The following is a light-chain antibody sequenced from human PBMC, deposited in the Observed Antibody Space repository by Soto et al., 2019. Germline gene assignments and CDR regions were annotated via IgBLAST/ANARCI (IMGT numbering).Light chain of an antibody. Sequence: DIQMPQSPSSVSASVVSRVTITCRASQAIDSWLAWYQQKPGEAPKLLIFTGSLLHSGVPPRFSGSGSGTDFTLTISSLQPEDFATYYCQQTLSFPPTFGQGTKVDIK. J-gene: IGKJ1*01. CDR3: QQTLSFPPT. CDR1: QAIDSW. CDR2: TGS. V-gene: IGKV1-12*01.